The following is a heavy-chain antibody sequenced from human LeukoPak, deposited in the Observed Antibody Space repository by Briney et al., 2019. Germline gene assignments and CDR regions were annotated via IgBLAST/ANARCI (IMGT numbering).Heavy chain of an antibody. V-gene: IGHV3-23*01. D-gene: IGHD1-26*01. J-gene: IGHJ6*03. CDR2: ISSSGSST. CDR1: GFTFSNHA. CDR3: ARRSPGSSCLFFYYMDV. Sequence: GGSLRLSCAASGFTFSNHAMSWVRQAPGKGLEWVSGISSSGSSTFFADHVKGRFTISRDNAKNSLYLQINTLQAEDTAVYYCARRSPGSSCLFFYYMDVWGKGTTVTVSS.